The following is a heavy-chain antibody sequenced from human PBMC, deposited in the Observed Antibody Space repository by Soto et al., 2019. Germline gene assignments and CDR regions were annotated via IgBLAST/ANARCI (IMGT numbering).Heavy chain of an antibody. CDR3: AYNRIIVGLFPV. CDR1: GYTFTSYA. V-gene: IGHV1-3*01. J-gene: IGHJ6*02. CDR2: INAGNGNT. Sequence: ASVKVSCKASGYTFTSYAMHWVRQAPGQRLEWMGWINAGNGNTKYSQKFQGRVTITRDTSASTAYMELSSLRSEDTAVYYCAYNRIIVGLFPVWGQGTTVTVSS. D-gene: IGHD3-22*01.